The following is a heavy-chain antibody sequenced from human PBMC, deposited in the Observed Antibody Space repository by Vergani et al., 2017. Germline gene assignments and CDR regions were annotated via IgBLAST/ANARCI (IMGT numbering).Heavy chain of an antibody. D-gene: IGHD2-2*02. CDR1: GYTFTGYY. Sequence: QVQLVQSGAEVKKPGASVKVSCKAPGYTFTGYYMHWVRQAPGQGLEWMGIINPSGGSTSYAQKFQGRVTMTRATSTSTVYMELSSLRSEDTAVYYCARDLLVPAAIQWWGYFDLWGRGTLVTVSS. CDR2: INPSGGST. CDR3: ARDLLVPAAIQWWGYFDL. J-gene: IGHJ2*01. V-gene: IGHV1-46*01.